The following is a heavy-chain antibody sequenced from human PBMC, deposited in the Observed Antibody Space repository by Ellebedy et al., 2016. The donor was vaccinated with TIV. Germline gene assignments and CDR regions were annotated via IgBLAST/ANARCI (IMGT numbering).Heavy chain of an antibody. J-gene: IGHJ4*02. CDR1: GGSISSRSYY. Sequence: MPSETLSLTCTVSGGSISSRSYYWGWIRQPPGKGLEWIGSIYYSGSTYYNPSLKSRVTISIDTSKNQYSLRLNSVTAADTAVYYCARTEYASTWSVRRFDYWGQGTLVTVSP. D-gene: IGHD6-13*01. CDR3: ARTEYASTWSVRRFDY. V-gene: IGHV4-39*07. CDR2: IYYSGST.